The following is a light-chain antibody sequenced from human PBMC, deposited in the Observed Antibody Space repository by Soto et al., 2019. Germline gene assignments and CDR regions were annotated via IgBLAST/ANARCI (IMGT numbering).Light chain of an antibody. CDR2: DVS. CDR3: SSYTSRSTWV. Sequence: QSALTQPASVSGSPGQSITISCTGTSCDIGGYNYVSCYQHHPGDAPNLIIYDVSNRPSGVSDRFSGSKSGNTASLTISGRQAEDEADYDCSSYTSRSTWVFGGGTKLTVL. CDR1: SCDIGGYNY. V-gene: IGLV2-14*03. J-gene: IGLJ3*02.